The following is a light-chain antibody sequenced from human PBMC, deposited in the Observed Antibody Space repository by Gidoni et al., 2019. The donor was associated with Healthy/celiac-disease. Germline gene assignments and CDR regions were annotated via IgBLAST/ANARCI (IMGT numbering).Light chain of an antibody. Sequence: DIQMTQSPSSLSASVGDRVPITCQASQDISNYLNWYQQKPGKAPKHLIYDASNLETGVPSRFSGSGSGTDFSFTISSLQPEDIATYYCQQYDNPFGLTFGGGTKVEIK. CDR1: QDISNY. V-gene: IGKV1-33*01. J-gene: IGKJ4*01. CDR3: QQYDNPFGLT. CDR2: DAS.